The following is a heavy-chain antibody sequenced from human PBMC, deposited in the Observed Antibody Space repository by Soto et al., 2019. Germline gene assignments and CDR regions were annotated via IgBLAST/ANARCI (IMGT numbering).Heavy chain of an antibody. CDR1: GGSISSYY. CDR2: IYYSGST. CDR3: AKPPGGWYPPFDY. Sequence: SETLSLTCTVSGGSISSYYWSWIRQPPGKGLEWIGYIYYSGSTNYNPSLKSRVTISVDTSKNQFSLKLSSVTAEDTAVYYCAKPPGGWYPPFDYWGQGTLVTVSS. J-gene: IGHJ4*02. V-gene: IGHV4-59*01. D-gene: IGHD6-19*01.